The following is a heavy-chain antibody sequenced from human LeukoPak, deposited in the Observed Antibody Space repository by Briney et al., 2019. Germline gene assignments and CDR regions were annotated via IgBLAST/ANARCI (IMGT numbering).Heavy chain of an antibody. J-gene: IGHJ4*02. V-gene: IGHV4-61*02. D-gene: IGHD2-2*01. Sequence: PSETLSLTCTVSGGSISNSGYYWSWIRQPAGKGLEWIGRIYTSGSTNYNPSLKSRVTISVDTSKNQFSLKLSSVTAADTAVYYCARATGQLRHYYFDYWGQGTLVTVSS. CDR1: GGSISNSGYY. CDR3: ARATGQLRHYYFDY. CDR2: IYTSGST.